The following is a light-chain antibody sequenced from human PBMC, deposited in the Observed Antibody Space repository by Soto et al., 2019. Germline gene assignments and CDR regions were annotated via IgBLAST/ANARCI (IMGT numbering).Light chain of an antibody. Sequence: AIRMTQSSSSFSASTGDRVTITCRASQGISTYLAWYQQKPGKAPKLLIYAASTLQSGVPSRFSGSGSGTDFTLTISNLQSEDFATYYFQQYYTFPRTFGQGTKVQIK. V-gene: IGKV1-8*01. CDR3: QQYYTFPRT. CDR1: QGISTY. CDR2: AAS. J-gene: IGKJ1*01.